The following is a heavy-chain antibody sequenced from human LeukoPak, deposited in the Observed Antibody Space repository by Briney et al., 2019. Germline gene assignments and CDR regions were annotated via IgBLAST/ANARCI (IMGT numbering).Heavy chain of an antibody. CDR1: GFTLSNYA. CDR2: LGISGGYT. CDR3: AGQSRLGYCSGGSCYSQPFDP. J-gene: IGHJ5*02. D-gene: IGHD2-15*01. Sequence: GGSLRLSCVASGFTLSNYAMSWVRQAPGKGLEWVSSLGISGGYTWYAGSVKGRFTISRDSSKNTLYLQMNSLGAEDTAVYYCAGQSRLGYCSGGSCYSQPFDPWGQGTLVTVSS. V-gene: IGHV3-23*01.